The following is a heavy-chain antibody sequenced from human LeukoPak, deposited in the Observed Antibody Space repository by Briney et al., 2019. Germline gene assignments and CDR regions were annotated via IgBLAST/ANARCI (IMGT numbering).Heavy chain of an antibody. V-gene: IGHV3-7*01. Sequence: PGGSLRLSCAASGFTFSSYWMSWVRQAPGKGLEWVANIKQDGSEKYYVDSVKGRFTISRDNAKNSLYLQMNSLRAEDPAVYYCARGSGGKPSYYFDYWGQGTLVTVSS. J-gene: IGHJ4*02. D-gene: IGHD2-15*01. CDR3: ARGSGGKPSYYFDY. CDR1: GFTFSSYW. CDR2: IKQDGSEK.